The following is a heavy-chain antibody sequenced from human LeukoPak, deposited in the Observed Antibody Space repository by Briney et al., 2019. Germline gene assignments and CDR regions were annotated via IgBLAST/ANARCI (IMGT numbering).Heavy chain of an antibody. J-gene: IGHJ4*02. V-gene: IGHV3-21*01. CDR2: ISSSTTYI. D-gene: IGHD6-6*01. CDR1: GFTFSTSS. CDR3: AREYSSSY. Sequence: GGSLRLACAASGFTFSTSSMNWVRQAPGKGLEWVSSISSSTTYIYYADSVKGRFTISRDNAKNSLYLQMNSLRAEDRAVYYCAREYSSSYGGQGTLVTVSS.